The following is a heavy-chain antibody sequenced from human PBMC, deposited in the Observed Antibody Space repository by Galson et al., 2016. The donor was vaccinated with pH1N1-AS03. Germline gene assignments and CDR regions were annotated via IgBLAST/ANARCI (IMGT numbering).Heavy chain of an antibody. J-gene: IGHJ6*02. CDR1: GYIFTGFY. Sequence: SVKVSCKASGYIFTGFYVHWVRQAPGQGLEWMGWINPENGVTNYAQKFQAWVTMTGDTSISTAYLELYGLKSDDTAVYYCARDPRGPCSSATRATTYYFGMDVWGQGTTVIVSS. D-gene: IGHD2/OR15-2a*01. CDR3: ARDPRGPCSSATRATTYYFGMDV. CDR2: INPENGVT. V-gene: IGHV1-2*04.